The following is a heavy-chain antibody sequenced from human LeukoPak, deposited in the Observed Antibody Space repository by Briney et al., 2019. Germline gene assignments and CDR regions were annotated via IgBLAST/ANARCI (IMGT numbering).Heavy chain of an antibody. J-gene: IGHJ4*02. CDR3: ARKYSSSWYS. Sequence: SETLSLTCTVSGDSIRSSSYYWAWIRQPPGKGLEWIGFIYYTGSTYYNPSLKSRVTISVDTSKNQFSLKLSSVTAADTAVYYCARKYSSSWYSWGQGTLVTVSS. D-gene: IGHD6-13*01. CDR1: GDSIRSSSYY. V-gene: IGHV4-39*01. CDR2: IYYTGST.